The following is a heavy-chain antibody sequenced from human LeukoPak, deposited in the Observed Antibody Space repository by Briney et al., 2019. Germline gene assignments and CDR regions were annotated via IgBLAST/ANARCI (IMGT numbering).Heavy chain of an antibody. J-gene: IGHJ4*02. Sequence: GGSLRLSCAASGFTFSSYWMSWVRQAPGKGLEWVANIKQGGSEKYYVDSVKGRFTISRDNAKNSLYLQMNSLRAEDTAVYYCARGRRLWSSYYFDYWGQGTLVTVSS. V-gene: IGHV3-7*01. D-gene: IGHD5-18*01. CDR3: ARGRRLWSSYYFDY. CDR1: GFTFSSYW. CDR2: IKQGGSEK.